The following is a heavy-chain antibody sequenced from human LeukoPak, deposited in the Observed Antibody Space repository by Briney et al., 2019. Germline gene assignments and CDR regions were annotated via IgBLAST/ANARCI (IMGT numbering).Heavy chain of an antibody. Sequence: ASVKVSCKASGYTFTGYYMQWVRQARGQRLEWIGWIVVGSGNTNYAQKFQERVTITRDMSTSTAYMELSSLRSEDTAVYYCAAAFPYYYYYMDVWGKGTTVTISS. D-gene: IGHD2/OR15-2a*01. CDR1: GYTFTGYY. V-gene: IGHV1-58*02. CDR2: IVVGSGNT. CDR3: AAAFPYYYYYMDV. J-gene: IGHJ6*03.